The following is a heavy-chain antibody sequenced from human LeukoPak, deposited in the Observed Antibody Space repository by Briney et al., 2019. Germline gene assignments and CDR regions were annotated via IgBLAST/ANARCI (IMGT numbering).Heavy chain of an antibody. Sequence: PGGSLRLSCAASGFTVSSNYMSWVRQAPGKGLEWVSVIYSGGSTYYADSVKGRFTISRDNSKNTLYLQMNSLRAEDTAVYYCARGRALGYSYGFNDFDYWGQRTLVTVSS. D-gene: IGHD5-18*01. CDR2: IYSGGST. CDR3: ARGRALGYSYGFNDFDY. V-gene: IGHV3-53*01. CDR1: GFTVSSNY. J-gene: IGHJ4*02.